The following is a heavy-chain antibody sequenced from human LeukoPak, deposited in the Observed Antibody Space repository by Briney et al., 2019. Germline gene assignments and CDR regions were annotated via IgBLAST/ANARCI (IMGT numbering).Heavy chain of an antibody. J-gene: IGHJ4*02. CDR2: IIPILGIA. CDR1: GGTFSSYA. D-gene: IGHD6-19*01. Sequence: VASVKVSCKASGGTFSSYAISWVRQAPGQGLEWMGRIIPILGIANYAQKFQGRVTITADKSTSTAYMELSSLRSEDTAVYYCARISIAVAGRGDYFDYWGQGTLVTVSS. CDR3: ARISIAVAGRGDYFDY. V-gene: IGHV1-69*04.